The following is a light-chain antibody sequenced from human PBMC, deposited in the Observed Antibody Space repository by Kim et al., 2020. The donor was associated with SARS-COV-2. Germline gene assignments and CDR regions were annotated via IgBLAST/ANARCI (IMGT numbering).Light chain of an antibody. CDR2: YDS. CDR3: QVWDSSSDHVV. J-gene: IGLJ2*01. Sequence: APGKTARITCGGNNIGSKSVHWYQQKPGQAPVLVIYYDSDWPSGIPERFSGSISGNTATLTISRVEAGDEAYYYCQVWDSSSDHVVFGGGTQLTVL. CDR1: NIGSKS. V-gene: IGLV3-21*04.